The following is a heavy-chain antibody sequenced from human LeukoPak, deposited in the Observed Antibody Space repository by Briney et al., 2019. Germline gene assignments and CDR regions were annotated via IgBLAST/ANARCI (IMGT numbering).Heavy chain of an antibody. CDR1: GFTFGDYA. D-gene: IGHD3-3*01. CDR3: SRGPLWVFDI. Sequence: PGGSLRLSCTTSGFTFGDYAMSWFRQAPGKGLEWVGFIRRKVFGGTTEDAASVKGRFIISRDDAKNIAYLQMNSLKIEDTAVYYCSRGPLWVFDIWGQGTLVTVSS. CDR2: IRRKVFGGTT. J-gene: IGHJ4*02. V-gene: IGHV3-49*03.